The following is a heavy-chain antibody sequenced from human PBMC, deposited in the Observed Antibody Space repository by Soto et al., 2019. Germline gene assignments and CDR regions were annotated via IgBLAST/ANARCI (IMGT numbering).Heavy chain of an antibody. Sequence: GGSLRLSCAASGFTLSSFWMHWVRQAPGKGLVWVSRINSDGSSTNYADSVKGRFTISRDNAKNTRFLHMNSLRGRDTAVYYCARVLTGTGTFDIWGQGTMVTVSS. CDR1: GFTLSSFW. CDR2: INSDGSST. D-gene: IGHD3-9*01. V-gene: IGHV3-74*01. CDR3: ARVLTGTGTFDI. J-gene: IGHJ3*02.